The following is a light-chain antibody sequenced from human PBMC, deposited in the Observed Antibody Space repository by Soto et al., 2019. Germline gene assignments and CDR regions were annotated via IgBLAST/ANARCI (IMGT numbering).Light chain of an antibody. CDR1: QDISNY. CDR2: AAS. J-gene: IGKJ4*01. Sequence: DIQMTQSPSSLSASVGDRVTITCQASQDISNYLNWYQQKPGKAPKLLIYAASNLETGVPSRFSGSASGTDFPFPINSLQHEDIEIYYRQQYDNLPPFTFDAGTKVEIK. V-gene: IGKV1-33*01. CDR3: QQYDNLPPFT.